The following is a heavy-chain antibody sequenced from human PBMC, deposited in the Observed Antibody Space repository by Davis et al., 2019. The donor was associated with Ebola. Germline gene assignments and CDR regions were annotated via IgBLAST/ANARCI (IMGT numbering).Heavy chain of an antibody. CDR1: GGTFSSYA. CDR3: ATQKSGEPIFHY. Sequence: AASVKVSCKASGGTFSSYAISWVRQAPGQGLEWMGGIIPIFGAANSAQKFQGRVTMTADESTSTAYMEVSSLRSEDTAVYYCATQKSGEPIFHYWGQGTLVTVSS. J-gene: IGHJ4*02. D-gene: IGHD7-27*01. CDR2: IIPIFGAA. V-gene: IGHV1-69*13.